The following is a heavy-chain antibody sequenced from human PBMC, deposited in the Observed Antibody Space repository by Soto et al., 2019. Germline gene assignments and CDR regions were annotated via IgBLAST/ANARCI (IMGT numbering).Heavy chain of an antibody. D-gene: IGHD5-12*01. Sequence: QVPLVQSGAEVKKPGASVIVSCKASGYTFTDHSLHWVRQAPGQGLEWMGWINPHSGVTVSAENFEGRVTMTRDTSINPAYMEMGWLRSDDTAMYYCALEMATITYFQYWGQGTLLTVSS. J-gene: IGHJ4*02. CDR3: ALEMATITYFQY. CDR2: INPHSGVT. V-gene: IGHV1-2*02. CDR1: GYTFTDHS.